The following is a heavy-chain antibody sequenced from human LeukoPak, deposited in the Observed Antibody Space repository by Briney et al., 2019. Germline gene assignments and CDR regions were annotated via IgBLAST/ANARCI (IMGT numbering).Heavy chain of an antibody. D-gene: IGHD6-19*01. CDR1: GGSISSYY. J-gene: IGHJ6*03. Sequence: SETLSLTCTVSGGSISSYYWSWIRQPPGKGLEWIGYIYYSGSTNYNPSLKSRVTISVDTSKNQFSLKLSSVTAADTAVYYCARTIAVPSYYYYMDVWGKGTTVTVSS. CDR2: IYYSGST. CDR3: ARTIAVPSYYYYMDV. V-gene: IGHV4-59*01.